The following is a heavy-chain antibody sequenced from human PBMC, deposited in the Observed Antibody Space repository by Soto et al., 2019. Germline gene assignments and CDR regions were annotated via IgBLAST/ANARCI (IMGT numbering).Heavy chain of an antibody. V-gene: IGHV3-23*01. J-gene: IGHJ4*02. CDR3: AKTAYGDYVAY. CDR1: GFTFSSYA. D-gene: IGHD4-17*01. Sequence: GSLRLSCAASGFTFSSYAMNWVRQAPRKGLEWLSTISSSGGSTYYADSVKGRFTISRDNSKDTLYLQMNSLRVEDTAVYYCAKTAYGDYVAYWGQGALVTVS. CDR2: ISSSGGST.